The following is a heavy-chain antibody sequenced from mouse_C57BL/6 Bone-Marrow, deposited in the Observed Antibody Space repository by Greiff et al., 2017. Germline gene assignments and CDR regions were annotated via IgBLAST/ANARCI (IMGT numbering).Heavy chain of an antibody. Sequence: VQLVESGPGLVQPSQSLSITCTVSGFSLTSYGVHWVRQSPGKGLEWLGVIWRGGSTDYNAAFMSRLSITKDNSKSQVFFKMNSLQADDTAIYYCAKNPGSSSYAMDYWGQGTSVTGSS. CDR3: AKNPGSSSYAMDY. CDR1: GFSLTSYG. CDR2: IWRGGST. V-gene: IGHV2-5*01. J-gene: IGHJ4*01. D-gene: IGHD1-1*01.